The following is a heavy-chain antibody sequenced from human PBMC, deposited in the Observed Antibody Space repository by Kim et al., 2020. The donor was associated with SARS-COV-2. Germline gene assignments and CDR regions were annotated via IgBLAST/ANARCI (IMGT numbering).Heavy chain of an antibody. D-gene: IGHD5-12*01. J-gene: IGHJ4*02. V-gene: IGHV1-69*01. CDR3: ARAGYSGYDLFDY. Sequence: AKKFQGRVTITADESTSTAYMGLSSRRSEDTAVYYCARAGYSGYDLFDYWGQGTLVTVSS.